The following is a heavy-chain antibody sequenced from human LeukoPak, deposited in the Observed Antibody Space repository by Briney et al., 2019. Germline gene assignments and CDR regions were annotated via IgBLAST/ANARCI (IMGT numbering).Heavy chain of an antibody. D-gene: IGHD3-22*01. CDR3: ARGRREIVVIITTYSLDS. Sequence: GASVKVSCKSSGYTFTNYDIHWVRQATGQGLEWMGWMNPNSGNTGYAQKFQGRVTITRNTSISTAYMELSSLRSEDTAVYFCARGRREIVVIITTYSLDSWGQGTLVTVSS. V-gene: IGHV1-8*01. J-gene: IGHJ4*02. CDR2: MNPNSGNT. CDR1: GYTFTNYD.